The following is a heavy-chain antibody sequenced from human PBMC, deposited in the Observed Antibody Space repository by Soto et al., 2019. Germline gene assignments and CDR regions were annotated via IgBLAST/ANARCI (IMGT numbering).Heavy chain of an antibody. Sequence: QVQLVEAGGGLVKPGGSLRLSCAASRFTFSDYSMSWIRQAPGRGPEWVSYISTSGSTIFYADSVKGRFTISRDNTMSSLYLQMNSLRVEDVAICYGAREGPTKGTYLFDSWGQGTLVTVSS. V-gene: IGHV3-11*04. CDR2: ISTSGSTI. CDR1: RFTFSDYS. D-gene: IGHD3-10*01. J-gene: IGHJ4*02. CDR3: AREGPTKGTYLFDS.